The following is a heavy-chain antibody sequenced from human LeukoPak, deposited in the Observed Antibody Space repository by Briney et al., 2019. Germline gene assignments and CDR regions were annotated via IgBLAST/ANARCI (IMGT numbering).Heavy chain of an antibody. CDR3: ARAGGPKLGFGFDS. CDR2: IFYSGNT. J-gene: IGHJ4*02. V-gene: IGHV4-30-4*08. Sequence: SETLSLTRTVSGASISSGDHFWTWIRQSPGTGLEWIGYIFYSGNTYFNPSLESRLAMSVDTSNNQFSLKLTSLTAADTAAYFCARAGGPKLGFGFDSWGQGTLVTVSS. CDR1: GASISSGDHF. D-gene: IGHD2-15*01.